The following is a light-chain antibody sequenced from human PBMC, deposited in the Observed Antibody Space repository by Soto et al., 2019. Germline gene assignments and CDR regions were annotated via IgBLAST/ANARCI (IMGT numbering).Light chain of an antibody. J-gene: IGKJ1*01. CDR3: QQYGSSGT. CDR1: QSASNNY. Sequence: EIVLTRSPGTLYLSPGERATLSCRASQSASNNYLAWYQQKPGQAPRLLIYGASNRATGIPDRFSGSGSGTDFTLTISRLEPEDFAVYYCQQYGSSGTFGQGTKV. CDR2: GAS. V-gene: IGKV3-20*01.